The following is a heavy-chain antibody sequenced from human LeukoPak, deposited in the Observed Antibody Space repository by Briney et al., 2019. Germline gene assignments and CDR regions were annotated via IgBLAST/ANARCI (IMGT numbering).Heavy chain of an antibody. J-gene: IGHJ4*02. CDR1: GGSISSSSYY. CDR2: IYYSGST. Sequence: PPETLSLTCTVSGGSISSSSYYWGWIRQPPGKGLEWIGSIYYSGSTYYNPSLKSRVTISVDTSKNQFSLKLSSATAADTAVYYCASIPRLWFGEFTFDYWGQGTLVTVSS. CDR3: ASIPRLWFGEFTFDY. D-gene: IGHD3-10*01. V-gene: IGHV4-39*07.